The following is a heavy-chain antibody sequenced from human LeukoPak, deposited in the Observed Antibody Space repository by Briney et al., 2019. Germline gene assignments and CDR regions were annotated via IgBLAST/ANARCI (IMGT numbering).Heavy chain of an antibody. D-gene: IGHD2-15*01. CDR3: AAVHKIQAAPDYYYYYMDV. Sequence: SVKVSCKASGGTFSSYTISWVRQAPGQGLEWMGRIIPILGIANYAQKFQGRVTITADKSTSTAYMELSSLRSEDTAVYYCAAVHKIQAAPDYYYYYMDVWGKGTTVTVSS. CDR1: GGTFSSYT. CDR2: IIPILGIA. V-gene: IGHV1-69*02. J-gene: IGHJ6*03.